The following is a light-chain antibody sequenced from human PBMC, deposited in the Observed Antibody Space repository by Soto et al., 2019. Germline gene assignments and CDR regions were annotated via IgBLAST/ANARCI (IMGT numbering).Light chain of an antibody. J-gene: IGKJ4*01. CDR3: QQGNSFPLT. V-gene: IGKV1-12*01. CDR1: QDISTW. Sequence: DIQMTQSPSSVSASVGDRVTITSRASQDISTWLAWFQQKPGEAPRLLIYTASSLHSGVPSRFSGSGSGTDFTLTISSLQPEDFATYYCQQGNSFPLTFGGGTKVEIK. CDR2: TAS.